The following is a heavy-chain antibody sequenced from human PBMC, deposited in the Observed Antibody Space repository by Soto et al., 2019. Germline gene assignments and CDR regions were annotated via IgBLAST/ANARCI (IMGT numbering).Heavy chain of an antibody. J-gene: IGHJ5*02. D-gene: IGHD3-3*01. V-gene: IGHV3-48*02. CDR1: GFTFSSYS. CDR2: ISSSSSTI. Sequence: GGSLRLSCAASGFTFSSYSMNWVRQAPGKGLEWVSYISSSSSTIYYADSVKGRFTISRDNAKNSLYLQMNSLRDEDTAVYYCARGPYDFWSGSDAGWFDPWGQGTLVTVPQ. CDR3: ARGPYDFWSGSDAGWFDP.